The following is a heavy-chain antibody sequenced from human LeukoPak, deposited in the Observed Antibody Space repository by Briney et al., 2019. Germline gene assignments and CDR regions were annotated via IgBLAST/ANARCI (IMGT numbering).Heavy chain of an antibody. D-gene: IGHD5/OR15-5a*01. CDR1: GFTFRDYD. V-gene: IGHV3-13*01. CDR3: VRGGIRVSGIDAFDI. CDR2: VGIGDDT. J-gene: IGHJ3*02. Sequence: GGSLRLSCAASGFTFRDYDMHLVRQTPGRGLEWVSAVGIGDDTHYPDSVKGRFTISRENAKNSLYLQMSSLRDGDTAMYYCVRGGIRVSGIDAFDIWGHGTMVTVSS.